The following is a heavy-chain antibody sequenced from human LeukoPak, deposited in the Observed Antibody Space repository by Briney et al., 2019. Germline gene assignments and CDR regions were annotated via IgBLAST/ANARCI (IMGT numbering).Heavy chain of an antibody. Sequence: AETLSLTCSVSGGSVSSYYWSWVRQPPGKGLEWIGDIYYSGSTNYNPSLKSRVTISVDTSKNQFSLKLSSVTAADTAVYYCARVSKEYYYYYMDVWGKGTTVTISS. V-gene: IGHV4-59*02. CDR2: IYYSGST. J-gene: IGHJ6*03. CDR1: GGSVSSYY. CDR3: ARVSKEYYYYYMDV.